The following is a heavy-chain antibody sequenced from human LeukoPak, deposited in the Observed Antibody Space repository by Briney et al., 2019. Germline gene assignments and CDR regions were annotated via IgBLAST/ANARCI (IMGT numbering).Heavy chain of an antibody. CDR3: ARSGALLNYDILTGLGSPTDY. CDR1: GFTFSSYA. D-gene: IGHD3-9*01. V-gene: IGHV3-30-3*01. CDR2: ISYDGSNK. Sequence: PGGSLRLSCAASGFTFSSYAMHWVRQAPGKGLEWVAVISYDGSNKYYADSVKGRFTISRDNSKNTLYLQMNSLRAEDTAVYYCARSGALLNYDILTGLGSPTDYWGQGTLVTVSS. J-gene: IGHJ4*02.